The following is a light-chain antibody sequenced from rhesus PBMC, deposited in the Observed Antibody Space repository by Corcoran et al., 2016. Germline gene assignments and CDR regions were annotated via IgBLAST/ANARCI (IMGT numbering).Light chain of an antibody. CDR1: QSLVHSDGNTY. Sequence: DVVMTQSPLSLPITPGQPASISCRSSQSLVHSDGNTYLSWYQQKPGQPPRLLIYKVSNRYSGVPDRFSGSGAGTDFTLKISRVEAEDVGVYYCGQGTHWPPYSVGQGTKVEIK. J-gene: IGKJ2*01. CDR2: KVS. CDR3: GQGTHWPPYS. V-gene: IGKV2-64*01.